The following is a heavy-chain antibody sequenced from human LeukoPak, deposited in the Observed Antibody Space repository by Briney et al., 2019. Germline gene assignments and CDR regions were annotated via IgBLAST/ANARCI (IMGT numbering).Heavy chain of an antibody. CDR2: IYPGDSDT. CDR3: ARHGYSYGPRYYYYGMDV. J-gene: IGHJ6*02. V-gene: IGHV5-51*01. CDR1: GYSFTSYW. D-gene: IGHD5-18*01. Sequence: GESLKISCKGSGYSFTSYWIGWVRQMPGKGLEWMGIIYPGDSDTRYSPSFQGQVTISADKSISTAYLQWSSLKASDTAMYYCARHGYSYGPRYYYYGMDVWGQGTTVTVSS.